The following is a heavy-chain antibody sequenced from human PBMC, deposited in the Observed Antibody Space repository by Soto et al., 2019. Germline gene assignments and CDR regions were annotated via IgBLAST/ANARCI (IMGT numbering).Heavy chain of an antibody. J-gene: IGHJ6*02. CDR2: ISYDGSNK. V-gene: IGHV3-30*18. CDR3: AKDLVSYGDHAAPLDPIDV. D-gene: IGHD4-17*01. CDR1: GFTFSSYG. Sequence: QVQLVESGGGVVQPGRSLRLSCAVSGFTFSSYGMHWVRQAPDKGLEWVAVISYDGSNKYYADSVKGRFTISRDNSKNTLYLQMNSLRTEDTGVYYCAKDLVSYGDHAAPLDPIDVWGQGTTVTVSS.